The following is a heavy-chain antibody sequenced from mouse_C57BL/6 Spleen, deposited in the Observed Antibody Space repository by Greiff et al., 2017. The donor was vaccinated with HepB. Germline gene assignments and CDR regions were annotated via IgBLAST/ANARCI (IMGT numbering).Heavy chain of an antibody. CDR2: IYPGDGDT. CDR1: GYAFSSSW. V-gene: IGHV1-82*01. Sequence: QVQLQQSGPELVKPGASVKISCKASGYAFSSSWMNWVKQRPGKGLEWIGRIYPGDGDTKDNGKFKGKATLTADKSSSTAYMQLRSLTSEDSAVYFCARAYYSNQAWFAYWGQGTLVTVSA. J-gene: IGHJ3*01. D-gene: IGHD2-5*01. CDR3: ARAYYSNQAWFAY.